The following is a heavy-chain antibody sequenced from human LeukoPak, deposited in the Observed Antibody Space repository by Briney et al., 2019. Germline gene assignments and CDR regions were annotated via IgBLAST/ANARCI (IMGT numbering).Heavy chain of an antibody. J-gene: IGHJ4*02. V-gene: IGHV3-53*01. CDR2: IYSGGST. CDR1: GFTVSSNY. D-gene: IGHD4-17*01. Sequence: PGGSLRLSCAASGFTVSSNYMRWVRQAPGKGLGWVSVIYSGGSTYYADSVKGRFTISRDNAKNSLYLQMNSLRAEDTAVYYCARDKLAGTTATTPDYWGQGTLVTVSS. CDR3: ARDKLAGTTATTPDY.